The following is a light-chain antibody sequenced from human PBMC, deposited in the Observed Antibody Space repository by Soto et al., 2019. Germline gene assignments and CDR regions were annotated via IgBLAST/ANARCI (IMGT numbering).Light chain of an antibody. Sequence: EIVMTQSPATLSVSPGERATLSCRARQSVSSNLAGYPQKPGQAPRLLIYSTSTRAIGFPARFSDSGSGTEFTLSMSSLQSEDFAVYYFQQYNEGPFTFGPGTKLEIK. CDR1: QSVSSN. V-gene: IGKV3-15*01. CDR2: STS. CDR3: QQYNEGPFT. J-gene: IGKJ2*01.